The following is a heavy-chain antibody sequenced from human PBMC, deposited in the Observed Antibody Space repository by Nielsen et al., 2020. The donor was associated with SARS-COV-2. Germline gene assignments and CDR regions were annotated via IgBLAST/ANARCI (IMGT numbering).Heavy chain of an antibody. J-gene: IGHJ4*02. CDR2: IYYSGST. D-gene: IGHD2-15*01. CDR1: GGSISSYY. V-gene: IGHV4-59*08. CDR3: ARTRGGYCSGGSCSNLDY. Sequence: SETLSLTCTVSGGSISSYYWSWIRQPPGKGLEWIGYIYYSGSTNYNPSLKSRVTISVDTSKNQFSLKLNSVTAADTAVYYCARTRGGYCSGGSCSNLDYWGQGNLVTVSS.